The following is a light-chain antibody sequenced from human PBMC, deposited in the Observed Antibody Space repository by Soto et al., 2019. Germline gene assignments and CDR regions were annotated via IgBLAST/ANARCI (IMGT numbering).Light chain of an antibody. J-gene: IGLJ1*01. Sequence: QSVLTQPASVSGSPGQSITISCTGTSSDVGAYNYVSWYQHHPGKAPKLMIYEVSNRPSGVSNRFSGSKSGNTASLTISGLQPEDEADYYCSSYTSSILYVFGTGTKLTVL. V-gene: IGLV2-14*01. CDR2: EVS. CDR1: SSDVGAYNY. CDR3: SSYTSSILYV.